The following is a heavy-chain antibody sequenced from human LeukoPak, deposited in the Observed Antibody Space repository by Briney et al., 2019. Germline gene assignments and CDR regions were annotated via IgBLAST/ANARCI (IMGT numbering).Heavy chain of an antibody. V-gene: IGHV1-46*01. J-gene: IGHJ5*02. CDR3: ARGNIVVVPAAEPGWFDP. CDR1: GYTFTSYY. Sequence: GASVKVSCKASGYTFTSYYMHWVRQAPGQGLEWMGIINPSGGSTNYAQKFQGRVTITADESTSTAYMELSSLRSEDTAVYYCARGNIVVVPAAEPGWFDPWGQGTLVTVSS. CDR2: INPSGGST. D-gene: IGHD2-2*01.